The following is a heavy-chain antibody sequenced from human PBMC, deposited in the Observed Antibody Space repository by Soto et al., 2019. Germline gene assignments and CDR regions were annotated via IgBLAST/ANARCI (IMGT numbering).Heavy chain of an antibody. D-gene: IGHD3-3*01. CDR1: GFTFSDYW. J-gene: IGHJ6*02. V-gene: IGHV3-23*01. Sequence: GGSLRLSCAASGFTFSDYWMHWVRQAPGKGLEWVSAISGSGGTTYYSDSVKGRFTISRDNSKNTVYLQMNDLRVEDAAEYFCAKDSWAIFGVPAGEYYAMDVWGQGTTVTVSS. CDR2: ISGSGGTT. CDR3: AKDSWAIFGVPAGEYYAMDV.